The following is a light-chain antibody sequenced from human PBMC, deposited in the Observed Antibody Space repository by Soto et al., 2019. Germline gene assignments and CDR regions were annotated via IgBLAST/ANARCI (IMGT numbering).Light chain of an antibody. CDR1: QSVSSNY. Sequence: EIVLTQSPGTLSLSPGERATLSCRASQSVSSNYLAWYQQKPGQAPRLLIYGASSRATGIPDRFSGSGSGTDFTLTISRLEPEDVAVYYCQQYGISGTFGQGTKVDIK. CDR2: GAS. CDR3: QQYGISGT. V-gene: IGKV3-20*01. J-gene: IGKJ1*01.